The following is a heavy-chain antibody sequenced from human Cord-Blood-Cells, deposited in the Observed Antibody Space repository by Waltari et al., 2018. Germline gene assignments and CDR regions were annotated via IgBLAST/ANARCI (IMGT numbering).Heavy chain of an antibody. CDR3: ASDKGDFDY. CDR1: GGTFSSYA. CDR2: INPNSGGT. J-gene: IGHJ4*02. Sequence: QVQLVQSGAEVKKPGSSVKVSCKASGGTFSSYAISWVRQAPGQGLEWMGWINPNSGGTNYAKKFQGRVTRTRDTSISTAYMELSRLRSDDTAVYYCASDKGDFDYWGQGTLVTVSS. V-gene: IGHV1-2*02.